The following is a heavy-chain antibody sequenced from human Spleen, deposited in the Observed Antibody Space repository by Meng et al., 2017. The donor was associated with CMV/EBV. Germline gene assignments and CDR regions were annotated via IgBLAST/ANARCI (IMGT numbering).Heavy chain of an antibody. J-gene: IGHJ6*02. Sequence: ASVKVSCKASGYTFTGYYMHWVRQAPGQGLEWMGWINPNSGGTNYAQKFQGRVTMTRDTSISTAYMELSRLRSDDTAVYYCARDWARGYCSSTSCYTYYYGMDVWGQGTTVTVSS. CDR2: INPNSGGT. CDR3: ARDWARGYCSSTSCYTYYYGMDV. D-gene: IGHD2-2*02. V-gene: IGHV1-2*02. CDR1: GYTFTGYY.